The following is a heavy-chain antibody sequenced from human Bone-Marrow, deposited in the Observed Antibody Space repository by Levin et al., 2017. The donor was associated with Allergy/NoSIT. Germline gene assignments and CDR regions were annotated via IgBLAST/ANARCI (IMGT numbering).Heavy chain of an antibody. J-gene: IGHJ6*02. CDR1: GFTFSSYD. CDR3: ARVALGYCSGRICSPYLDV. V-gene: IGHV3-13*01. D-gene: IGHD2-15*01. CDR2: IGTGGET. Sequence: GGSLRLSCVTSGFTFSSYDMYWVRQTRGKGLEWVSAIGTGGETYYPGSVQGRFTISRENAKKALYLQINSLSVGDTGVYYCARVALGYCSGRICSPYLDVWGQGTTVTVSS.